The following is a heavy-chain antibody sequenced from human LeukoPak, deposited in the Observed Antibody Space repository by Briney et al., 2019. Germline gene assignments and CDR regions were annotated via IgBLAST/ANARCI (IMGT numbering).Heavy chain of an antibody. CDR2: IFYTGST. CDR3: AKWTEGGAFDS. V-gene: IGHV4-59*07. D-gene: IGHD1-26*01. J-gene: IGHJ3*01. CDR1: GGSITSYY. Sequence: SDTLSLTCTVSGGSITSYYWSWFRQPPGKGLEVIGYIFYTGSTNYNPSLKSRVTISVDTSKNQFSRKLSSVTAADTAVYYCAKWTEGGAFDSWGQGTMLIVSS.